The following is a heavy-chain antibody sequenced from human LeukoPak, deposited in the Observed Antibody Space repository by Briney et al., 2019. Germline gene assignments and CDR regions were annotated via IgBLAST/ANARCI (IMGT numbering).Heavy chain of an antibody. CDR3: ARGMSPDIVVVPAAWDYYYYYGMDV. V-gene: IGHV1-8*01. J-gene: IGHJ6*02. CDR2: MNPNSGNT. CDR1: GYTFTSYD. D-gene: IGHD2-2*01. Sequence: ASVKVSCKASGYTFTSYDINWVRQAPGQGLEWMGWMNPNSGNTDYAQKFQGRVTMTRNTSISTAYMELSSLRSEDTAVYYCARGMSPDIVVVPAAWDYYYYYGMDVWGQGTTVTVSS.